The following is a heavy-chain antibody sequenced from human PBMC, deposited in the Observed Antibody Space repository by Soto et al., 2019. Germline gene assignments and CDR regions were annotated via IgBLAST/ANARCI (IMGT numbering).Heavy chain of an antibody. CDR2: ISAYNGNT. V-gene: IGHV1-18*04. Sequence: ASVKVSCKASGYTFTSYGFSWVRQAPGQGLEWMGWISAYNGNTNYARNLQGRVTMTTDTSTSTAYMELRSLRSDDTAVYYCARDLGYGSGSYYPDLWGQGTLVTVSS. CDR3: ARDLGYGSGSYYPDL. J-gene: IGHJ5*02. CDR1: GYTFTSYG. D-gene: IGHD3-10*01.